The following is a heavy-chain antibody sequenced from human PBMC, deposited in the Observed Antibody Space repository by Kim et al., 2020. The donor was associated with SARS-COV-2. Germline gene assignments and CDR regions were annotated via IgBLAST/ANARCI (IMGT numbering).Heavy chain of an antibody. J-gene: IGHJ5*02. CDR1: GYTFTGYY. CDR2: INPNSGGT. Sequence: ASVKVSCKASGYTFTGYYMHWVRQAPGQGLEWMGWINPNSGGTNYAPKFQGWVTMTRDTSISTAYMELSRLRSDDTAVYYCARDAGSGSGSVTNWFDPWGQGTLVTVSS. D-gene: IGHD3-10*01. V-gene: IGHV1-2*04. CDR3: ARDAGSGSGSVTNWFDP.